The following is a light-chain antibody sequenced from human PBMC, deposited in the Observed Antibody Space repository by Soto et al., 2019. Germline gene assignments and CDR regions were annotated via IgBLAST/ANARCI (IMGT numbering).Light chain of an antibody. V-gene: IGLV2-14*01. CDR3: ISYIPSTTTHWV. CDR2: EVS. CDR1: ARDVGGYNF. J-gene: IGLJ3*02. Sequence: QSVLTQPASVSGSPGQSITISCTGTARDVGGYNFVSWYQQHPGKAPKVLIYEVSHRPSGVSNRFSGSKSGDTASLTISGLQAEDEADYYCISYIPSTTTHWVFGGGTKVTVL.